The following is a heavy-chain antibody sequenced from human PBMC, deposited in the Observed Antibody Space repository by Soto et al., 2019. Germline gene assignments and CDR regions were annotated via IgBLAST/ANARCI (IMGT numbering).Heavy chain of an antibody. CDR2: ISAYNGNT. CDR3: ARNPGIAVAGEFDY. J-gene: IGHJ4*02. D-gene: IGHD6-19*01. V-gene: IGHV1-18*01. Sequence: AASVKVSCKASGYTFTSYGISWVRQAPGQGLEWMGWISAYNGNTNYAQKLQGRVTMTTDTSTSTAYMELRSLRSDDTAVYYCARNPGIAVAGEFDYWGQGTLVTVSS. CDR1: GYTFTSYG.